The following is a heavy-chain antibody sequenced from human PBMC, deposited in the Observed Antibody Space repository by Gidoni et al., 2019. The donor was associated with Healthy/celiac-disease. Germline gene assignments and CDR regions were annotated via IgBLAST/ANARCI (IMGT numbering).Heavy chain of an antibody. V-gene: IGHV3-49*05. J-gene: IGHJ2*01. D-gene: IGHD6-13*01. CDR2: IGSKAYGCTT. CDR1: GFTFGDYA. Sequence: EVQLVESGGGLVKPGRSLRLSCTASGFTFGDYAMSWFRQAPGKGLECVGFIGSKAYGCTTEYAASVKVRFTISRDDSKSISYLQMNSLKTEDTAVYYCTIVRQQLVRGYFDLWGRGTLVTVSS. CDR3: TIVRQQLVRGYFDL.